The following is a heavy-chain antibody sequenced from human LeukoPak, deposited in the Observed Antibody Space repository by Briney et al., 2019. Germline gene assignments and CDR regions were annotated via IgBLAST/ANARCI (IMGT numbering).Heavy chain of an antibody. J-gene: IGHJ3*02. V-gene: IGHV4-34*01. D-gene: IGHD2/OR15-2a*01. Sequence: SETLSLTCAVYGGSFGDYYWTWIRQPPGKGLEWIGEINHSGSTNYNPSLKSRVSISVDTSKNQFSLKLSSVTAADTAVYYCARDISNNRGAFDIWGQGTMVTVSS. CDR1: GGSFGDYY. CDR3: ARDISNNRGAFDI. CDR2: INHSGST.